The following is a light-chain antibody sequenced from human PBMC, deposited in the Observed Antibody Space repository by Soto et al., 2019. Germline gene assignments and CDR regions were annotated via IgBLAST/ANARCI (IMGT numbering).Light chain of an antibody. CDR3: QQYNSYPWT. J-gene: IGKJ1*01. Sequence: DIKMTQSPSTLSASVGDRVTITCRASQSISSWLAWYQQKPGKAPKLLIYKASSLESGVPSRFSGSGSATELPLTISSLQPDDFATYYCQQYNSYPWTFGQGTKVEIK. V-gene: IGKV1-5*03. CDR2: KAS. CDR1: QSISSW.